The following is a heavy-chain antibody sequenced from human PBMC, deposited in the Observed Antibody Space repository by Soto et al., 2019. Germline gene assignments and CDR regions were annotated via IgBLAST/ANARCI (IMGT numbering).Heavy chain of an antibody. V-gene: IGHV2-5*02. CDR3: AHRGTGVGAWYFDL. CDR2: IYWDDDK. D-gene: IGHD3-10*01. CDR1: GFSLSTSGVG. J-gene: IGHJ2*01. Sequence: QITLKASGPTLVKPTQTLTLTCTFSGFSLSTSGVGVGWIRQPPGKALEWLALIYWDDDKRYHPSLKSRLTITEDTSKNQVVLTMTNMDPVDTGTDDCAHRGTGVGAWYFDLWGRGTLVTVSS.